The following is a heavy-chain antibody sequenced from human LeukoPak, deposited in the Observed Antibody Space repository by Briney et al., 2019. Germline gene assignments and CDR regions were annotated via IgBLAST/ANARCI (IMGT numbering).Heavy chain of an antibody. CDR2: INSGSGDTT. J-gene: IGHJ4*02. CDR1: GFTFSNYA. CDR3: AKDLSGSYLYFDY. V-gene: IGHV3-23*01. Sequence: GGSLRLSCAASGFTFSNYAMSWVRQAPGKGLEWVSAINSGSGDTTYYADSVKGRFTISRDNSKNTLYLQMISLRAEDTAIYYCAKDLSGSYLYFDYWGQGTLVTVSS. D-gene: IGHD1-26*01.